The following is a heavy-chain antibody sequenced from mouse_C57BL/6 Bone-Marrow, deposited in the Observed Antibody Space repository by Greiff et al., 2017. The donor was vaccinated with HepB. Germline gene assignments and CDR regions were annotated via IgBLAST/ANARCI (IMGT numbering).Heavy chain of an antibody. CDR3: ARSNWRGYYAMDY. CDR2: IYPRDGST. CDR1: GYTFTSYD. J-gene: IGHJ4*01. D-gene: IGHD4-1*01. Sequence: QVQLQQSGPELVKPGASVKLSCKASGYTFTSYDINWVKQRTGQGLEWIGWIYPRDGSTKYNEKFKGKATLTVDTSSSTAYMELHSLTSEDSAVYFCARSNWRGYYAMDYWGQGTSVTVSS. V-gene: IGHV1-85*01.